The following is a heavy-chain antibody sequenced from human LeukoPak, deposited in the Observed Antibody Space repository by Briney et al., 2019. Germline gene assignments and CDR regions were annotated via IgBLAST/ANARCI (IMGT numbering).Heavy chain of an antibody. CDR2: INHSGST. V-gene: IGHV4-34*01. J-gene: IGHJ6*02. D-gene: IGHD2-2*02. CDR3: ARLVCSSTSCYRYYYYYGMDV. CDR1: GGSFSGNY. Sequence: SETLSLTCAVYGGSFSGNYWSRIRQPPGKGLEWIGEINHSGSTNYNPSLKSRVTISVDTSKNQFSLKLSSVTAADTAVYYCARLVCSSTSCYRYYYYYGMDVWGQGTTVTVSS.